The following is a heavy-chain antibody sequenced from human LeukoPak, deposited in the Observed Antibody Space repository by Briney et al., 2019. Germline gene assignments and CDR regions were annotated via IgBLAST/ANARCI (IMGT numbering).Heavy chain of an antibody. V-gene: IGHV3-23*01. J-gene: IGHJ3*01. D-gene: IGHD3-3*01. CDR2: VTGDSGTT. Sequence: GSLRLSCVASGFTFSNFAMNWVRHAPGKGLEWVSVVTGDSGTTHYADSVKGRFTISRGNSKNTVYLQMNSLRAEDTALYYCAKGWSGYFRSPFDLWGRGTMVTVSS. CDR1: GFTFSNFA. CDR3: AKGWSGYFRSPFDL.